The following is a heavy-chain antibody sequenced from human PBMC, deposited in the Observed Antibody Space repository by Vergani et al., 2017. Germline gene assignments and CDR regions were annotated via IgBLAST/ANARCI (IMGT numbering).Heavy chain of an antibody. CDR2: INTNTGNP. Sequence: QVQLVQSGSELKKPGASVKVSCKASGYTFTRYAMNWVRQAPGQGLEWMGRINTNTGNPTYAQGFTGRFVFSLDTAVSTAYLQISSLKAEDTAVYYCARAGYCSSTSCTFTFDIWGQGTMVTVSS. CDR1: GYTFTRYA. V-gene: IGHV7-4-1*02. J-gene: IGHJ3*02. D-gene: IGHD2-2*01. CDR3: ARAGYCSSTSCTFTFDI.